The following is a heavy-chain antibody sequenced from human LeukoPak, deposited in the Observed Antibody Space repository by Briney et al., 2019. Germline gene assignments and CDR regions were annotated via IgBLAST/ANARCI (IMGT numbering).Heavy chain of an antibody. V-gene: IGHV3-23*01. CDR3: ARLDTAMVIDY. CDR1: GFTFSTYA. Sequence: GGSLRLSCAASGFTFSTYAMTWVRQAPGKGLEWVSTFSRTAGNTYYADSVKGRFTISRDNAKNSLYLQMNSLRAEDTAVYYCARLDTAMVIDYWGQGTLVTVSS. CDR2: FSRTAGNT. D-gene: IGHD5-18*01. J-gene: IGHJ4*02.